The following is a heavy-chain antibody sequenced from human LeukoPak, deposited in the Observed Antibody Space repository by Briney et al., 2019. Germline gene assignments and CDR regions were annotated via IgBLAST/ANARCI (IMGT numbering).Heavy chain of an antibody. V-gene: IGHV4-61*08. Sequence: KSSETLSLTCAVSGGSISSGGYSWSWIRQPPGKGLEWIGYIYYSGSTNYNPSLKSRVTISVDTSKNQFSLKLSSVTAADTAVYYCARGGSYHRDFDYWGQGTLVTVSS. CDR1: GGSISSGGYS. CDR2: IYYSGST. D-gene: IGHD1-26*01. J-gene: IGHJ4*02. CDR3: ARGGSYHRDFDY.